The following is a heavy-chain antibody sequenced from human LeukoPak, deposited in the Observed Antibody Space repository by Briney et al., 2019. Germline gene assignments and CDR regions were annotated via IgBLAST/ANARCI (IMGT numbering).Heavy chain of an antibody. CDR1: GGSISSYY. CDR2: IYYSGTT. V-gene: IGHV4-59*01. D-gene: IGHD6-13*01. CDR3: ARGVYIAAAQYGY. Sequence: SETLSLTCTVSGGSISSYYWSWIRQPPGKGLEWIGYIYYSGTTNYNPSLKSRVTIAVDTSKNQFSLKLSSVAAADTAVYYCARGVYIAAAQYGYWGQGTLVTVSS. J-gene: IGHJ4*02.